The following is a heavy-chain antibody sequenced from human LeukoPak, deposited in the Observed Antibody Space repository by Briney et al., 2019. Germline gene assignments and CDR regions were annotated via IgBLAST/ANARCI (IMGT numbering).Heavy chain of an antibody. Sequence: PGGSLRLSCAASGFTFSTYWMHWVRQAPGKGLVWVSLIKSDGSSTTYADSVKGRFTISRDNAKNTLYLQMNSLRVEDTAVYYCARPGSYSAIDYGGQGTLVTVSS. V-gene: IGHV3-74*01. CDR2: IKSDGSST. CDR1: GFTFSTYW. J-gene: IGHJ4*02. D-gene: IGHD3-10*01. CDR3: ARPGSYSAIDY.